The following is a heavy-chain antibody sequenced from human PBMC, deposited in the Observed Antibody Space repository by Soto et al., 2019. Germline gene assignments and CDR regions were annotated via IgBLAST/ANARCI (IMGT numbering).Heavy chain of an antibody. J-gene: IGHJ4*02. CDR1: GFTFSHYA. CDR3: ARSAPYYPLDY. V-gene: IGHV3-30-3*01. Sequence: GGSLRLSCAASGFTFSHYAMHWVRQAPGKGLEWVVVISFDGTDKYNADSVKGRFTISRDNSKNTLYLQINSLRPDDTAVYYCARSAPYYPLDYWGQGTLVTVSS. D-gene: IGHD3-22*01. CDR2: ISFDGTDK.